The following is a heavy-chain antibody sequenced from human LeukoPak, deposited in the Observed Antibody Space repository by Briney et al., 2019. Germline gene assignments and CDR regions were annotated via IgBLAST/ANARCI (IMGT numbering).Heavy chain of an antibody. CDR1: GFTFSSYA. J-gene: IGHJ4*02. Sequence: GRSLRLSCAASGFTFSSYAMHWVRQAPGKGLEWVAVISFDGSNKYYADSVKGRFTISRDNAKNSLYLQMNSLRAEDTAVYYCARAATGYNYGYYYWGQGTLVTVSS. CDR2: ISFDGSNK. CDR3: ARAATGYNYGYYY. D-gene: IGHD5-18*01. V-gene: IGHV3-30-3*01.